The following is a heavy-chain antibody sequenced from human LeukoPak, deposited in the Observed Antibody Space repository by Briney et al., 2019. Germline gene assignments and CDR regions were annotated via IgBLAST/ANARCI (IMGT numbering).Heavy chain of an antibody. Sequence: SETLSLTCSVSGGSISSSSYFWGWIRQPPGKELEWIGSVYYSGSTYYNPSLKSRVTISVDTSKNQFSLKLSSVIAADTAVYYCARRPSDVGASFDYWGQGTLVTVSS. J-gene: IGHJ4*02. CDR2: VYYSGST. CDR3: ARRPSDVGASFDY. D-gene: IGHD3-10*01. CDR1: GGSISSSSYF. V-gene: IGHV4-39*01.